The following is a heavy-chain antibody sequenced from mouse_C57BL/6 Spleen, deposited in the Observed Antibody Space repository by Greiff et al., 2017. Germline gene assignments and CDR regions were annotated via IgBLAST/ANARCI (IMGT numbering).Heavy chain of an antibody. Sequence: VQLQQPGAELVKPGASVKMSCKASGYTFTSYWITWVKQRPGQGLAWIGDIYPGSGSTNYNEKFKSKATLTVDTSSSTAYMQLSSLTSEDSAVYYCARSYYGSSYSYFDVWGTGTTVTVSS. J-gene: IGHJ1*03. V-gene: IGHV1-55*01. CDR3: ARSYYGSSYSYFDV. D-gene: IGHD1-1*01. CDR1: GYTFTSYW. CDR2: IYPGSGST.